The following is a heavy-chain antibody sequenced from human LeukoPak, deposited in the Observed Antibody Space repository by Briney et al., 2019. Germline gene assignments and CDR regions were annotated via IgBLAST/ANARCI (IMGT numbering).Heavy chain of an antibody. J-gene: IGHJ4*02. D-gene: IGHD1-26*01. CDR3: TRPHSGSYQHAVDS. CDR1: GFSVSVNY. Sequence: GGSLRLSRAVSGFSVSVNYMSWVRQAPGKGLECVSVTDSGGNTLYEDSVKGRFAISRDNSKNTLFLQMSSLRPEDTAVYYCTRPHSGSYQHAVDSWGQGTLVTVSS. CDR2: TDSGGNT. V-gene: IGHV3-66*02.